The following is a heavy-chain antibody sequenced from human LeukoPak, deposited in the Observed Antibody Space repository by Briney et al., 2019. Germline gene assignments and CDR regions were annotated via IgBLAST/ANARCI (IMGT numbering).Heavy chain of an antibody. Sequence: ASVKVSCKASGYTFTGYYMHWVRQAPGQGLEWMGWINPNSGGTNYAQKFQGRVTITRDTSASTAYMELSRLRSDDTAMYYCAREGVAVAAYYFDFWGQGTLVTVSS. CDR3: AREGVAVAAYYFDF. D-gene: IGHD6-19*01. V-gene: IGHV1-2*02. J-gene: IGHJ4*02. CDR2: INPNSGGT. CDR1: GYTFTGYY.